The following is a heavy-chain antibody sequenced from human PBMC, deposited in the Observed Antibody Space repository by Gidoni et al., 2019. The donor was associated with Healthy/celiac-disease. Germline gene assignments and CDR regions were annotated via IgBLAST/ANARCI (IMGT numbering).Heavy chain of an antibody. CDR1: RFTFSASA. D-gene: IGHD6-19*01. Sequence: EVQLVESGGGCVQPGGSLSLSCAASRFTFSASAMHWVRQASGKGLECLGRIRSKANSYATAYAASVKGRFTISRDDSKNTAYLQMNSLKTEDTAVYYCTRLRSGPGAVAGTDYWGQGTLVTVSS. J-gene: IGHJ4*02. CDR3: TRLRSGPGAVAGTDY. CDR2: IRSKANSYAT. V-gene: IGHV3-73*02.